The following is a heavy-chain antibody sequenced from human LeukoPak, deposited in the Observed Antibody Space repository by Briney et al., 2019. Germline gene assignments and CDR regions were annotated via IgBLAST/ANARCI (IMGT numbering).Heavy chain of an antibody. CDR1: GYTFTGYY. CDR2: INPNSGGT. Sequence: ASVKVSCKASGYTFTGYYMHWVRQAPGQGLEWMGWINPNSGGTNYAQKFQGRVTMTRDTPISTAYMELSRLRSDDTAVYYCARVTVTKSDYYYYYMDVWGKGTTVTVSS. D-gene: IGHD4-11*01. CDR3: ARVTVTKSDYYYYYMDV. V-gene: IGHV1-2*02. J-gene: IGHJ6*03.